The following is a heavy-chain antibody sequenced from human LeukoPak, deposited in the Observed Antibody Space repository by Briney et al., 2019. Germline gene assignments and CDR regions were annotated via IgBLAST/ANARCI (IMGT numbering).Heavy chain of an antibody. V-gene: IGHV3-30*18. Sequence: GGSLRLSCAASGFTFSSYGMHWVRQAPGKGLEWVAVISYDGSNKYYADSVKGRFTISRDNSKNTLYLQMNSLRAEDTAVYYCAKVVRRGDFWSGYYYGMDVWGQGTTVTVSS. CDR3: AKVVRRGDFWSGYYYGMDV. D-gene: IGHD3-3*01. CDR1: GFTFSSYG. J-gene: IGHJ6*02. CDR2: ISYDGSNK.